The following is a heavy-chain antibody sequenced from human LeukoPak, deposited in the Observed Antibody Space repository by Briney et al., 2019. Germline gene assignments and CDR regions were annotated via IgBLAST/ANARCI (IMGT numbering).Heavy chain of an antibody. Sequence: ASVKVSCKASGYTITSYGISWVRQAPGQGLEWVGWISAYNGNTNYAQKLQGRVTMTTGTSTSTAYMELRSLRSDDTAVYYCARDTEGYCSSTSCYRDDAFDIWGHGTMVTVSS. J-gene: IGHJ3*02. CDR1: GYTITSYG. V-gene: IGHV1-18*01. CDR3: ARDTEGYCSSTSCYRDDAFDI. CDR2: ISAYNGNT. D-gene: IGHD2-2*02.